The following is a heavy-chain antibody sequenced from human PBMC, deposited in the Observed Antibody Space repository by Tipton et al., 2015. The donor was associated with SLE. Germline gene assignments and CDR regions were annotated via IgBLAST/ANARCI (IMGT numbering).Heavy chain of an antibody. CDR3: ARHAGDYAYFDS. V-gene: IGHV4-39*01. Sequence: TLSLTCTVSGGPIRSSSSHWGWIRQPPGKGLEWIGSISNSGRTAYNPPLKTRVAISEDTSKQQFSLKLTSLTAADTAVYYCARHAGDYAYFDSWGQGILVTVSS. J-gene: IGHJ4*02. D-gene: IGHD4-17*01. CDR2: ISNSGRT. CDR1: GGPIRSSSSH.